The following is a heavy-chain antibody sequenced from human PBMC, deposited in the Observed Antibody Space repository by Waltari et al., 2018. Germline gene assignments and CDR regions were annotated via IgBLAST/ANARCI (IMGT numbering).Heavy chain of an antibody. D-gene: IGHD6-13*01. Sequence: QVQLVESGGGVVQPGRSLRLSCAASGFTFSSYGMPWVRQAPGKGLEWVAVISYDGSNKYYADSVKGRFTISRDNSKNTLYLQMNSLRAEDTAVYYCAKDSGPEQQLVPVLVYYFDYWGQGTLVTVSS. V-gene: IGHV3-30*18. CDR3: AKDSGPEQQLVPVLVYYFDY. J-gene: IGHJ4*02. CDR1: GFTFSSYG. CDR2: ISYDGSNK.